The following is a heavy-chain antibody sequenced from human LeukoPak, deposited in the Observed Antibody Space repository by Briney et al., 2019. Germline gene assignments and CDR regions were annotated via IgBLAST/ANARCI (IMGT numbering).Heavy chain of an antibody. CDR1: GGSLSSTAYY. J-gene: IGHJ4*02. Sequence: PSETLSLTCTVSGGSLSSTAYYWGWIRQPPGKALERIGNIKSSGTTHYRPSLRSRVAISGDTSKNQFSLKMTSMTAQDAAVYYCARDVGGAASDSWGQGTLVTVSS. CDR2: IKSSGTT. CDR3: ARDVGGAASDS. D-gene: IGHD2-15*01. V-gene: IGHV4-39*07.